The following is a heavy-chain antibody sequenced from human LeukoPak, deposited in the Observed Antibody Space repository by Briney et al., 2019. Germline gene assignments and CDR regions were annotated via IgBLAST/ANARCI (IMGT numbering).Heavy chain of an antibody. Sequence: GGSLRLSCAASGFTFSDHYMDWVRQAPGKGLEWVGRTRNKANSYTTEYAASVKGRFTISRDDSKNSLYLQMNSLKTEDTAVYYCARVPGYYDSSGYYSDYWGQGTLVTVSS. CDR1: GFTFSDHY. D-gene: IGHD3-22*01. CDR3: ARVPGYYDSSGYYSDY. J-gene: IGHJ4*02. CDR2: TRNKANSYTT. V-gene: IGHV3-72*01.